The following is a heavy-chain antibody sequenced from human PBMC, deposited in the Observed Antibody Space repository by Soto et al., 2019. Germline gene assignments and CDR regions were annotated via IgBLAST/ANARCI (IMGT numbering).Heavy chain of an antibody. D-gene: IGHD3-22*01. CDR2: INRDGSST. J-gene: IGHJ6*02. Sequence: EVQLVESGGGLVQPGGSLRLSCAASGFTFSSYWMHWVRQAPGQGLVWVSRINRDGSSTSYADSVKGRFTISRDNAKNTLYLQMNSLRAEDTAVYFCARDSYYDSTYYGMDVWGQGTTVTVSS. CDR1: GFTFSSYW. V-gene: IGHV3-74*01. CDR3: ARDSYYDSTYYGMDV.